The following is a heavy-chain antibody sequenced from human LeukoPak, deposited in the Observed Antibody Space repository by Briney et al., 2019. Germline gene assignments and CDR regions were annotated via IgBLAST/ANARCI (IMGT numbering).Heavy chain of an antibody. D-gene: IGHD3-9*01. Sequence: SGGSLRLSCAASGFTVSSYSMNWVRQAPGKGLEWVSSISSSSSYIYYADSVKGRFTISRDNAKNSLYLQMNSLRAEDTAVYYCARDPSFDLAPGGYFDLWGRGTLVTVSS. CDR1: GFTVSSYS. J-gene: IGHJ2*01. CDR2: ISSSSSYI. CDR3: ARDPSFDLAPGGYFDL. V-gene: IGHV3-21*01.